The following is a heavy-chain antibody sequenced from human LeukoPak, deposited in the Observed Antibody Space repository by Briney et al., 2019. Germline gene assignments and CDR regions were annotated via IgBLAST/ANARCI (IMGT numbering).Heavy chain of an antibody. CDR2: IKQDGSEK. CDR1: GFTFSRYW. V-gene: IGHV3-7*01. CDR3: ARGKATITWYYLDY. Sequence: GGSLRLSCAASGFTFSRYWLSWVRQAPGKGLEGVANIKQDGSEKYYVDSVKGRFTISRDNAKNSLYLQMNSLRAEDTAVYYCARGKATITWYYLDYWGQGTLVTVSS. D-gene: IGHD5-12*01. J-gene: IGHJ4*02.